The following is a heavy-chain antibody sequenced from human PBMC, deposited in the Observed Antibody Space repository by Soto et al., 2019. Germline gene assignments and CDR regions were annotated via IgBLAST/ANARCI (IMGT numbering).Heavy chain of an antibody. V-gene: IGHV4-59*08. CDR2: IYYTGTT. CDR1: GGSISSYY. CDR3: ARLGGFYQSLAS. J-gene: IGHJ5*01. D-gene: IGHD3-22*01. Sequence: SETLSLTCTVSGGSISSYYWSWIRQPPGKGLEWIGYIYYTGTTTYNPSIKSRVTISVDSSKNQFSLNLTSVCAADTAVYYCARLGGFYQSLASWGQGTLVTVS.